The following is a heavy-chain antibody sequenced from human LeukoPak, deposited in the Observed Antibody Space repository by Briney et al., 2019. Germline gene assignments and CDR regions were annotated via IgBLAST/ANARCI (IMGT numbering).Heavy chain of an antibody. J-gene: IGHJ4*02. CDR3: AKFHITGTTPSYFDY. V-gene: IGHV3-30*02. Sequence: GGSLRLSCAASGFTFSSYGMHWVRQAPGKGLEWVAFIRSDGSNIYYADSVKGRFTISRDNSQNTLYLQMNSLKTEDTAVYYCAKFHITGTTPSYFDYWGQGALVTVSS. CDR1: GFTFSSYG. CDR2: IRSDGSNI. D-gene: IGHD1-14*01.